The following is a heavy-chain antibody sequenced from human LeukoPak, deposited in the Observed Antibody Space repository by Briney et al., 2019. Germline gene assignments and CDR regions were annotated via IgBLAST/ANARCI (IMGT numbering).Heavy chain of an antibody. V-gene: IGHV3-23*01. D-gene: IGHD2-8*01. CDR2: INGRGGST. CDR3: ANPHTVTNFHY. J-gene: IGHJ4*02. CDR1: GFTFSNYA. Sequence: GGSLRLSCAASGFTFSNYAMSWVRPAPGKGLEWVSSINGRGGSTYYADSVKGRFTIHRDNSKNTLYLEMNSLRAEDTAIYYCANPHTVTNFHYWGQGTLVTVSS.